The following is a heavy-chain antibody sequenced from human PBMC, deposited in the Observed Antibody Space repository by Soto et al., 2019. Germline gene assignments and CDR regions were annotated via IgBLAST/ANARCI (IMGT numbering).Heavy chain of an antibody. CDR3: ARAITACSGGSCYSYYFDY. Sequence: EVQLVESGGGLVKPGGSLRLSCAASGFTFSSYSMNWVRQAPGKGLEWVSSISSSSSYIYYADSVKGRFTISRDNAKNSLYLQMNSLRAEDTAVYYCARAITACSGGSCYSYYFDYWGQGTLVTVSS. V-gene: IGHV3-21*01. CDR1: GFTFSSYS. CDR2: ISSSSSYI. D-gene: IGHD2-15*01. J-gene: IGHJ4*02.